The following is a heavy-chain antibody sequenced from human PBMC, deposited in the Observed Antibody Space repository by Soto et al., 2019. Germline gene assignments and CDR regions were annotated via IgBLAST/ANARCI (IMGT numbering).Heavy chain of an antibody. V-gene: IGHV3-23*01. D-gene: IGHD3-16*01. Sequence: PGGSLRLSCAASGFIFSSYAMSWVRQAPEKGLEWISAISGSGGSTYYADSAKGRFTISRDNSKNTLYLQMSSLRGEDIAVYYCAKDGGRGYDAFDIWGQGTMVTVSS. CDR2: ISGSGGST. CDR3: AKDGGRGYDAFDI. J-gene: IGHJ3*02. CDR1: GFIFSSYA.